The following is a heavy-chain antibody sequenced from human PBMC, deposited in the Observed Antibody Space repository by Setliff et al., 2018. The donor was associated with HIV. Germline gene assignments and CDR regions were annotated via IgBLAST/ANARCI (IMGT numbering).Heavy chain of an antibody. CDR1: GFTFEDYG. V-gene: IGHV3-20*04. CDR3: VRDKWLVPDTFDI. CDR2: INWNGGST. D-gene: IGHD6-19*01. J-gene: IGHJ3*02. Sequence: PGGSLRLSCAVSGFTFEDYGMSWVRQATGKGLEWVSGINWNGGSTGYVDSVKGRFTISRDNAKNSLYLQMNSLRAEDMALYYCVRDKWLVPDTFDILGQGTMVTVSS.